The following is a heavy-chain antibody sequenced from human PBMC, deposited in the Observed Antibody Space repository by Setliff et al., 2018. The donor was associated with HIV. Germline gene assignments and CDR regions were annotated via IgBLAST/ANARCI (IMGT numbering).Heavy chain of an antibody. V-gene: IGHV1-69*10. CDR2: IIPILGIA. Sequence: ASVKVSCKASGGTFSSFAISWVGQAPGQGLEWMGGIIPILGIANYAQKFQGRVTITTDESTSTAYMELSSLRSEDTAVYYCARPAPLLGTSPANNAFDIWGQGTTVTVSS. CDR1: GGTFSSFA. J-gene: IGHJ3*02. CDR3: ARPAPLLGTSPANNAFDI. D-gene: IGHD3-10*01.